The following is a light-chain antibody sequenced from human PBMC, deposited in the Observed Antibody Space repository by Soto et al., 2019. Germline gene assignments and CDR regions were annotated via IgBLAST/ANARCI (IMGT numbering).Light chain of an antibody. CDR2: DVR. Sequence: QSVLTQPSSMSGSPGQSITISCTGTSSDIGAYEHVSWYQQRPGRAPKVLIYDVRIRPSEVSNRFSGSKSGDTASLTISGLQAEDEAVYYCCSYAGSYTLYVFGAGTKLTVL. J-gene: IGLJ1*01. V-gene: IGLV2-14*03. CDR1: SSDIGAYEH. CDR3: CSYAGSYTLYV.